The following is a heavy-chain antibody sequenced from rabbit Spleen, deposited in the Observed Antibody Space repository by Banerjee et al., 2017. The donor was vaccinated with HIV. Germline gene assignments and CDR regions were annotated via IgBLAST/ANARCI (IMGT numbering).Heavy chain of an antibody. V-gene: IGHV1S40*01. J-gene: IGHJ4*01. CDR3: ARGSAAMTLVITGFYLNL. CDR1: GFSFSNSYY. Sequence: QSLEESGGELVKPEGSLTLTCTASGFSFSNSYYMCWVRQAPGKGLEYIACIYADNTGSTVYASWARGRFTISKTSSTTVTLEMTGLTAADTATYFCARGSAAMTLVITGFYLNLWGQGTLVTVS. CDR2: IYADNTGST. D-gene: IGHD2-1*01.